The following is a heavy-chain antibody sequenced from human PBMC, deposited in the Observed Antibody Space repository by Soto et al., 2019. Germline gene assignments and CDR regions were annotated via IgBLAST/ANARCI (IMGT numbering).Heavy chain of an antibody. D-gene: IGHD1-1*01. V-gene: IGHV4-59*12. Sequence: SETLSLTCTVSGGSISGYYWSWIRQPPGKRLEWIGYIYYTGSTNYNPSLRSRVTISIDTSKNQFSLKLSSVTAADTAVYFCARVYNWNYSLWGQGTLVTVSS. CDR1: GGSISGYY. CDR3: ARVYNWNYSL. J-gene: IGHJ4*02. CDR2: IYYTGST.